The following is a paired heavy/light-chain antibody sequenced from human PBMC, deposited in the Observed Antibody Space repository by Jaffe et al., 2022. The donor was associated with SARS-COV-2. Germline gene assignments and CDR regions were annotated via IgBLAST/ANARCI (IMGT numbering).Heavy chain of an antibody. CDR1: GFTFRNYG. CDR3: AKEKFAGSRGEFPFNY. CDR2: ISYDESDK. D-gene: IGHD3-16*01. Sequence: QVQLVESGGGVVQPGTSLRLSCAASGFTFRNYGMHWVRQAPGKGLEWVALISYDESDKYYGDSVKGRFTISRDNSKDTLFLRMNSLRADDTAVYYCAKEKFAGSRGEFPFNYWGRGVLVSVSS. J-gene: IGHJ4*02. V-gene: IGHV3-30*18.
Light chain of an antibody. CDR3: QQLNRYSRT. CDR2: KAS. CDR1: QNISNW. Sequence: DIQMTQSPSTLSASVGDRVTISCRASQNISNWLAWYQQKPGKGPKLLIYKASSLDSGVPSRFSGSGSGTEFTLTISSLQPDDFATYYCQQLNRYSRTFGQGTKVEIK. J-gene: IGKJ1*01. V-gene: IGKV1-5*03.